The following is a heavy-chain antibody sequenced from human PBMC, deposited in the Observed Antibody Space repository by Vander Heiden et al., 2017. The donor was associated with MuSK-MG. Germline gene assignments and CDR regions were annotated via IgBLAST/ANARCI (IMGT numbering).Heavy chain of an antibody. CDR3: VKDQVTGGYSTVDFDY. CDR1: GFTFSSYA. CDR2: ISSNGGST. Sequence: EVQLVESGGGLVQPGGSLRLSCSASGFTFSSYAMHWVRQAPGKGLEYVSAISSNGGSTYYADSVKGRFTISRDNSKNTLYLQMSSLRAEDTAVYYCVKDQVTGGYSTVDFDYWGQGTLVTVSS. D-gene: IGHD6-13*01. V-gene: IGHV3-64D*06. J-gene: IGHJ4*02.